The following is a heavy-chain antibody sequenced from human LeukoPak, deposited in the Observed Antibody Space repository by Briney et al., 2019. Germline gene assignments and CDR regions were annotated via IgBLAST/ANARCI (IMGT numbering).Heavy chain of an antibody. CDR2: SYSEEWVPISSGGGSS. J-gene: IGHJ4*02. Sequence: GGSLRLSCAASGFTFSNFAMSWVRQAPGKGLEWVAISYSEEWVPISSGGGSSQYAESVKGRFTISRDNSKNTLYLQMNSLRAEDTAVYYCAGAPTLHSSDWFGLADDWGQGTLVTVSS. V-gene: IGHV3-23*03. CDR1: GFTFSNFA. CDR3: AGAPTLHSSDWFGLADD. D-gene: IGHD3-10*01.